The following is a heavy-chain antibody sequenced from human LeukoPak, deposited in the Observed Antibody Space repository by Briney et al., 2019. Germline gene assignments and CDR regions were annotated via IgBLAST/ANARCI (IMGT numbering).Heavy chain of an antibody. J-gene: IGHJ5*02. CDR1: GFRLWNFP. CDR2: LSRRGSKI. CDR3: AREIEHFDP. Sequence: GGSLRLSCAASGFRLWNFPMSWVRPGPGKGLEWVSGLSRRGSKIFYAPFARGRFLISRDDSHSTVFLQMNNFTVEDTATYYCAREIEHFDPWGKGTLVIVSS. V-gene: IGHV3-23*01. D-gene: IGHD1/OR15-1a*01.